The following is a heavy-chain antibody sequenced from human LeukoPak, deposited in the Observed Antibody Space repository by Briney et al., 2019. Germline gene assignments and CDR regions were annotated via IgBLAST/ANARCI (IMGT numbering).Heavy chain of an antibody. CDR2: IFYSGST. CDR1: GGSVSRNY. V-gene: IGHV4-59*02. D-gene: IGHD3-22*01. J-gene: IGHJ4*02. Sequence: SETLSLTCTVSGGSVSRNYWTWIRPASGKGLEWIGYIFYSGSTNYNPSLKSRVTISVDTSNNHVSLKLDSVTAADTAMYYCARGMSPLPSLYDSSGYAPDSWGQGTLVTVSS. CDR3: ARGMSPLPSLYDSSGYAPDS.